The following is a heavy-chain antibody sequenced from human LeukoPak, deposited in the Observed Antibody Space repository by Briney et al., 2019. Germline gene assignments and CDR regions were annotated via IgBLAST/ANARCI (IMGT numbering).Heavy chain of an antibody. Sequence: GGSLRLSCAASGFNFDDYGMHWVRQAPGKGLEWVSGISWNGGNIGYADSVKGRFTISRDNAKNSLYLQMNSLRAEDTALYYCTRASPPFGGVIAPSYYFDYWGQGTLVTVSS. CDR3: TRASPPFGGVIAPSYYFDY. CDR2: ISWNGGNI. J-gene: IGHJ4*02. D-gene: IGHD3-16*02. V-gene: IGHV3-9*01. CDR1: GFNFDDYG.